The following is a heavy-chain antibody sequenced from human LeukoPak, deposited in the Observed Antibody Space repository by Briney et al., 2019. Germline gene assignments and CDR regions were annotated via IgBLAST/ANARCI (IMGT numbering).Heavy chain of an antibody. CDR1: GGSISSGGYY. V-gene: IGHV4-30-2*01. D-gene: IGHD1-7*01. CDR3: ATLELGQSAVADNYYFDY. CDR2: IYHSGST. Sequence: SQTLSLTCTVSGGSISSGGYYWSWIRQPPGKGLEWIGYIYHSGSTYYNPSLKSRVTISVDRSKNQFSLKLSSVTAADTAVYYCATLELGQSAVADNYYFDYWGQGTLVTVSS. J-gene: IGHJ4*02.